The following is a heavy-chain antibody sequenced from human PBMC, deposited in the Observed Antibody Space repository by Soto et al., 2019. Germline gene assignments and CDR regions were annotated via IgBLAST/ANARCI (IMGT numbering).Heavy chain of an antibody. Sequence: GGSLRLSCAASGFTFSNYWMHWVRQAPGKGLVWVSRINADGSSTSYVDSVKGRFTISRDNAENTVYLQMNSLRAEDKAIYYCAKCGYDFCICYYVSGKAYSYYIDVWGKGTTVTVSS. CDR3: AKCGYDFCICYYVSGKAYSYYIDV. CDR2: INADGSST. CDR1: GFTFSNYW. D-gene: IGHD3-3*01. J-gene: IGHJ6*03. V-gene: IGHV3-74*01.